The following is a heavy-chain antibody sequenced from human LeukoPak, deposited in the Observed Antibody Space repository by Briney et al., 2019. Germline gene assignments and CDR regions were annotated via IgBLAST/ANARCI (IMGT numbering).Heavy chain of an antibody. V-gene: IGHV3-23*01. CDR1: GFTFSSYA. Sequence: GGSLRLSCAASGFTFSSYAMSWVRQAPGKGLEWVSAISGSGGSTYYADSVKGRFTISRDNFKNTLYLQMNSLRAEDTAVYYCAKDDGVVITFLFDYWGQGTLVTVSS. J-gene: IGHJ4*02. CDR2: ISGSGGST. CDR3: AKDDGVVITFLFDY. D-gene: IGHD3-3*01.